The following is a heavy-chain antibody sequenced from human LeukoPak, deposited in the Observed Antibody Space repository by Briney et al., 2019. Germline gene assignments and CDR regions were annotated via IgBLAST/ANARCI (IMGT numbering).Heavy chain of an antibody. J-gene: IGHJ6*04. D-gene: IGHD1-20*01. CDR3: ARLRDNWNDPYYYYGMDV. CDR2: ISGSGGST. Sequence: GGSLRLSCAASGFTFSSYAMSWVRQAPGKGLEWVSAISGSGGSTYYADSVKGRFTISRDNSRNTLYLQMNSLRAEDTAVYYCARLRDNWNDPYYYYGMDVWGKGTTVTVSS. CDR1: GFTFSSYA. V-gene: IGHV3-23*01.